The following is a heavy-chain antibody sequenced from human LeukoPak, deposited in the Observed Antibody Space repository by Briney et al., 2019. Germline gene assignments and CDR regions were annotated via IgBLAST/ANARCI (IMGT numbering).Heavy chain of an antibody. CDR2: ISWNSGSI. CDR3: VKDRGNIIQGNFDY. V-gene: IGHV3-9*01. CDR1: GFTFDDYA. Sequence: GGSLRLSCAASGFTFDDYAMHWVRQAPGKGLEWVSSISWNSGSIGYADSVKDRFTISRDNGKNSLYLQMNSLRTEDTAIYYCVKDRGNIIQGNFDYWGQGTLVTVSS. J-gene: IGHJ4*02. D-gene: IGHD4-23*01.